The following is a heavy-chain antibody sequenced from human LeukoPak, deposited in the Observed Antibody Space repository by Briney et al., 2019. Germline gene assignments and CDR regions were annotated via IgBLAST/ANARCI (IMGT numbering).Heavy chain of an antibody. J-gene: IGHJ4*02. CDR2: IYHSGST. Sequence: SETLSLTCAVSGGSISSGGYSWSWLRQPPGKGLEWLGYIYHSGSTYYNPSLKSRVTISVDRSKNQFSLKLSSVTAADTAVYYCARAGGSGYDYYFDYWGQGTLVTVSS. D-gene: IGHD5-12*01. V-gene: IGHV4-30-2*01. CDR1: GGSISSGGYS. CDR3: ARAGGSGYDYYFDY.